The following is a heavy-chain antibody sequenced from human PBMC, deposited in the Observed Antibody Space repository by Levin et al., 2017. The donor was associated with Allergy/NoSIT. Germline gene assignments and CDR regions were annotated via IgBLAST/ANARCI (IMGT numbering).Heavy chain of an antibody. D-gene: IGHD3-22*01. CDR1: GYTFTGYY. CDR3: AGWGFDYYDRSGHYFNY. Sequence: ASVKVSCKASGYTFTGYYMNWMRQAPGQGLEWMGWINHNSGATNYAQRFQGRVTMTTDTSINTAYMELSSLRSDDTAVFQCAGWGFDYYDRSGHYFNYWGQGTLVTVSS. V-gene: IGHV1-2*02. CDR2: INHNSGAT. J-gene: IGHJ4*02.